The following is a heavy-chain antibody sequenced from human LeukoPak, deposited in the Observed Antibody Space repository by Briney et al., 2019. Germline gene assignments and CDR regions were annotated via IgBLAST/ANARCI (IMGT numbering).Heavy chain of an antibody. CDR1: GFTFSSYS. D-gene: IGHD1-14*01. CDR2: ISSSSSYI. J-gene: IGHJ6*02. CDR3: ARNRESSMAGMDYGMDV. V-gene: IGHV3-21*01. Sequence: PGGSLRLSCAASGFTFSSYSMNWVRQAPGKGLEWVSSISSSSSYIYYADSVKGRFTISRDNAKNSLYLQMNSLRAEDTAVYYCARNRESSMAGMDYGMDVWGQGTTVTVSS.